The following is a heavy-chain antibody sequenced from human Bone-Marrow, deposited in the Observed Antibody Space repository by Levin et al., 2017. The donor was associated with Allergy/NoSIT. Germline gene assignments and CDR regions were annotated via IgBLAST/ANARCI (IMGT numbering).Heavy chain of an antibody. Sequence: SETLSLTCTVPGGSIRNFYWSWIRQPPGKRLEWIGYIYYSGSTNYNPSLQSRVTISVDTSKNQFSLKLTSVTAADTAVYYCARITHYDDGSNDYDPGYCFDFWGQGALVTVSS. D-gene: IGHD3-22*01. V-gene: IGHV4-59*01. CDR1: GGSIRNFY. J-gene: IGHJ4*02. CDR2: IYYSGST. CDR3: ARITHYDDGSNDYDPGYCFDF.